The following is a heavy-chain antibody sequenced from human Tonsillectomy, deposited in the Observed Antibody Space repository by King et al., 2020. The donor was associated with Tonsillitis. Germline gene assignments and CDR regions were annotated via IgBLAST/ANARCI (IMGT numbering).Heavy chain of an antibody. CDR1: GFTLSQYW. J-gene: IGHJ4*02. D-gene: IGHD6-6*01. CDR2: IDSDGNST. Sequence: VHLVESGGGLVQPGGSLRLSCAASGFTLSQYWMQLVRQAPGKGLVWVARIDSDGNSTSYADSVKGRFTISRDNAKNTMYMQMNSLRAEDTAVYYCARTFCGSSNLPDYWGQGTLVTVSS. CDR3: ARTFCGSSNLPDY. V-gene: IGHV3-74*01.